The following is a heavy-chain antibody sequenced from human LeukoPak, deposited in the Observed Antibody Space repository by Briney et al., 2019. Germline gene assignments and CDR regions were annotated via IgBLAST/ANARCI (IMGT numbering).Heavy chain of an antibody. J-gene: IGHJ4*02. CDR1: GGSFSGYY. Sequence: SETLSLTCAVYGGSFSGYYWSWIRQPPGKGLEWIGEINHSGSTNYNPSLKSRVTMSVDTSKNQFSLKLSSVTAADTAVYYCARDITVAARFDYFDYWGQGTLVTVSS. D-gene: IGHD2-15*01. CDR3: ARDITVAARFDYFDY. V-gene: IGHV4-34*01. CDR2: INHSGST.